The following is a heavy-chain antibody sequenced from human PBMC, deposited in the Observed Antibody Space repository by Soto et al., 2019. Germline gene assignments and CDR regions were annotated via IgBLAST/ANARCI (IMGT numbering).Heavy chain of an antibody. CDR2: IKQDGSEK. J-gene: IGHJ5*02. CDR1: GFTFSSYW. V-gene: IGHV3-7*01. D-gene: IGHD2-2*01. CDR3: ARPYCSSTSCYTNWFDP. Sequence: EVQLVESGGGLVQPGGSLRLSCAASGFTFSSYWMSWVRQAPGKGLEWVANIKQDGSEKYYVDSVKGRFTISRDNDKNSLYLQMNSLRAEDTAVYYCARPYCSSTSCYTNWFDPWGQGTLVTVSS.